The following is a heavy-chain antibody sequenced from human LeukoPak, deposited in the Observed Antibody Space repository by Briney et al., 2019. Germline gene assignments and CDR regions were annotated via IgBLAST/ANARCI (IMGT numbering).Heavy chain of an antibody. CDR3: ARGLGRLFDY. D-gene: IGHD2-15*01. J-gene: IGHJ4*02. V-gene: IGHV3-23*01. Sequence: GGSLRLSCAASGFTFSSYAMSWVRQAPGKGVAGVSAISGSGGSTYYADSVKGRFTISRDNSKNTLYLQMNSLRAEDTAVYYCARGLGRLFDYWGQGTLVTVSS. CDR2: ISGSGGST. CDR1: GFTFSSYA.